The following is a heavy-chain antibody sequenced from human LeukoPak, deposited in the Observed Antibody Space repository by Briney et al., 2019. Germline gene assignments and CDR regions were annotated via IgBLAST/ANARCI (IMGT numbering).Heavy chain of an antibody. Sequence: PSETLSLTCAVSGGSITSANWWSWVRQSPGKGLEWIGEIYHTGNTNYNPSLNSRVSISLDTSKNQFSLRLTSVTAADTAVYYCARGVTSNWFDPWGQGTLVTVSS. V-gene: IGHV4-4*02. J-gene: IGHJ5*02. CDR2: IYHTGNT. CDR3: ARGVTSNWFDP. CDR1: GGSITSANW. D-gene: IGHD2-21*02.